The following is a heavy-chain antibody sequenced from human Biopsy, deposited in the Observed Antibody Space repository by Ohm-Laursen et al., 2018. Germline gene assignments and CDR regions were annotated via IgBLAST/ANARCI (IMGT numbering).Heavy chain of an antibody. CDR1: GGAFTGHY. J-gene: IGHJ1*01. Sequence: SDTLSLTCTVSGGAFTGHYWSWIRRPPGQGLEWIGHISHTGYTSYKSSLKSRVTISLDTSRKHFSLRLTSLAAADTAVYYCARGSNEYGGLYFPHWGQGTLVTVSS. CDR2: ISHTGYT. CDR3: ARGSNEYGGLYFPH. V-gene: IGHV4-59*11. D-gene: IGHD4-23*01.